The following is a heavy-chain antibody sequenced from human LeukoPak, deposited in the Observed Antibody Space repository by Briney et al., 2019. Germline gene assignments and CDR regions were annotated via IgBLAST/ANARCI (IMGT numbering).Heavy chain of an antibody. D-gene: IGHD2-15*01. CDR3: AKDSEVVAAFDY. Sequence: PGRSLRLSCAASGFTFSSYGMHWVRQAPGKGLEWVAVISYDGGNTYYADSVKGRFTISRDNSKNTLYLQMNSLRAEDTAVYYCAKDSEVVAAFDYSGPGTLVTASP. CDR2: ISYDGGNT. J-gene: IGHJ4*01. CDR1: GFTFSSYG. V-gene: IGHV3-30*18.